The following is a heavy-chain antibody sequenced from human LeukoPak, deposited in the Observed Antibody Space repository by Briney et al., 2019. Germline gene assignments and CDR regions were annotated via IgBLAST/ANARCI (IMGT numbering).Heavy chain of an antibody. J-gene: IGHJ6*02. CDR2: LSAYNGNT. Sequence: ASVKVSCKASGYTFTSYGISWVRQAPGQGLEWMGWLSAYNGNTNYAQKLQGRVTMTTDTSTSTAYMELRSLRSDDTAVYYCARDGVVPAAIDYYYGMDVWGQGTTVTVSS. V-gene: IGHV1-18*01. D-gene: IGHD2-2*01. CDR3: ARDGVVPAAIDYYYGMDV. CDR1: GYTFTSYG.